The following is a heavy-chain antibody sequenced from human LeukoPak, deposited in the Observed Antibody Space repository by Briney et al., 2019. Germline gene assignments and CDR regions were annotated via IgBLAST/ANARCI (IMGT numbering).Heavy chain of an antibody. CDR2: INPSGGST. CDR3: ARDLFNSGSHEGANWFDP. D-gene: IGHD1-26*01. V-gene: IGHV1-46*01. J-gene: IGHJ5*02. Sequence: APVKVSCKASGYTFTSYYMHWVRQAPGQGLEWMGIINPSGGSTSYAQKFQGRVTMTRDTSTSTVYMELSSLRSEDTAVYYCARDLFNSGSHEGANWFDPWGQGTLVTVSS. CDR1: GYTFTSYY.